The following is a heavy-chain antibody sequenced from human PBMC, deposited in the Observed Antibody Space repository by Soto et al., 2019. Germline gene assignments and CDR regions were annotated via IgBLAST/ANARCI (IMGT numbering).Heavy chain of an antibody. CDR1: GFTFSSYS. D-gene: IGHD4-17*01. J-gene: IGHJ4*02. Sequence: PGGSLRVSCAASGFTFSSYSMNWVRQAPGKGLEWVSYISSSSSTIYYADSVKGRFTISRDNAKNSLYLQMNSLRDEDTAVYYCARDGYNDYGDYVDYWGQGTLVTISS. CDR3: ARDGYNDYGDYVDY. CDR2: ISSSSSTI. V-gene: IGHV3-48*02.